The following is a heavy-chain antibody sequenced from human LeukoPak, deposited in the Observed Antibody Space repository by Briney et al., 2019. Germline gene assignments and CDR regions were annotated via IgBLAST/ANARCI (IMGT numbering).Heavy chain of an antibody. CDR1: GFTFSSYA. V-gene: IGHV3-23*01. J-gene: IGHJ4*02. CDR2: ISGSGGST. Sequence: GGSLRLSCAASGFTFSSYAMSWVRQAPGKGLEWVSAISGSGGSTYYADSVKGRFTISRDNSKNTLYLQMNSLRAEDTAVYYCAKDLSYYYDSSGRLRYFDYWGQGTLVTVSS. CDR3: AKDLSYYYDSSGRLRYFDY. D-gene: IGHD3-22*01.